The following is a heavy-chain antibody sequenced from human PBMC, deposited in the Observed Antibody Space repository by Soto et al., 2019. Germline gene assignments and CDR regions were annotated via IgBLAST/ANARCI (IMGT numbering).Heavy chain of an antibody. J-gene: IGHJ4*02. CDR1: GFTFVSYW. CDR2: IKMDASEK. Sequence: PWGSLSLSCAASGFTFVSYWMSWVRQAPGKGLEWLATIKMDASEKKYVDSVKGRFTISRDNAKNSLYLQMNSLRAEDTAVYYCARISPHLPTFEYSSGWPDYWGQGTLVTVSS. V-gene: IGHV3-7*01. D-gene: IGHD6-19*01. CDR3: ARISPHLPTFEYSSGWPDY.